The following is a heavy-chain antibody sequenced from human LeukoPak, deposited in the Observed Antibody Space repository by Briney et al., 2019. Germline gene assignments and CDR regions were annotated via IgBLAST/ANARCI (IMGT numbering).Heavy chain of an antibody. J-gene: IGHJ6*02. CDR2: ISGSGGST. CDR1: GFTFSSYA. Sequence: GGSLRLSCVASGFTFSSYAMSWVRQAPGKGLEWVSAISGSGGSTYYADSVKGRFTISRHNSKNTLYLQMNSLRAEDTAVYYCARDRGGLMGSVAYYYGMDVWGQGTTVTVSS. CDR3: ARDRGGLMGSVAYYYGMDV. V-gene: IGHV3-23*01. D-gene: IGHD2-8*01.